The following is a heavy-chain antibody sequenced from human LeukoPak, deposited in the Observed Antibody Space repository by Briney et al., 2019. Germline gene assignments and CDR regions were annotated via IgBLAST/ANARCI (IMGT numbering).Heavy chain of an antibody. D-gene: IGHD2-2*01. Sequence: ASVKVSCKASGYTFTSYGISWVRQAPGQGLEWMGWISAYNGNTNQAQKLQGRVTMTTDTSTSTAYMELRSLRSDDTAVYYCARNLEYQLPPALYYWGQGTLVTVSS. CDR1: GYTFTSYG. CDR2: ISAYNGNT. V-gene: IGHV1-18*01. J-gene: IGHJ4*02. CDR3: ARNLEYQLPPALYY.